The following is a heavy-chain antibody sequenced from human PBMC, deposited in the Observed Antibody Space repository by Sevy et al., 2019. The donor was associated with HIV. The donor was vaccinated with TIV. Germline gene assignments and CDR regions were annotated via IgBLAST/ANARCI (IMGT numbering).Heavy chain of an antibody. CDR3: AKDQAYYDFWSGYYSY. Sequence: GGSLRLSCAASGFTFSSYAMSWVRQAPGKGLEWVSAISGSGGSTYYADSVKGRFTISRENSKNTLYLQMNSLRAEDTAAYYCAKDQAYYDFWSGYYSYWGQGTLVTVSS. CDR2: ISGSGGST. CDR1: GFTFSSYA. J-gene: IGHJ4*02. V-gene: IGHV3-23*01. D-gene: IGHD3-3*01.